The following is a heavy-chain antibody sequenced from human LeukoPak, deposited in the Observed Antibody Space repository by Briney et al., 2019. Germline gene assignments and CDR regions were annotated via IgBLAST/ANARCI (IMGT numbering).Heavy chain of an antibody. CDR2: IYYSGST. Sequence: QPSETLSLTCTVSGGSISSYYWSWIRQPAGKGLEWIGYIYYSGSTNYNPSLKSRVTISVDTSKNQFSLKLSSVTAADTAVYYCARGEASGSYFNWFDPWGQGTLVTVSS. CDR1: GGSISSYY. CDR3: ARGEASGSYFNWFDP. J-gene: IGHJ5*02. V-gene: IGHV4-59*01. D-gene: IGHD3-10*01.